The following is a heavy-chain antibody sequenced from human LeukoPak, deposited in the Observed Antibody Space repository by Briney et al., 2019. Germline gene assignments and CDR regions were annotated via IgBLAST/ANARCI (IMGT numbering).Heavy chain of an antibody. Sequence: GGSLRLSCAASGFTFSSYSMNWVRQAPGKGPVWVSRINPDGSMTSYVDSVKGRFTISRDNAKKSLYLQMNSLRAEDTAVYYCARDQGADYDILTGYIGSWFDPWGQGTLVTVSS. CDR2: INPDGSMT. CDR1: GFTFSSYS. CDR3: ARDQGADYDILTGYIGSWFDP. J-gene: IGHJ5*02. D-gene: IGHD3-9*01. V-gene: IGHV3-74*01.